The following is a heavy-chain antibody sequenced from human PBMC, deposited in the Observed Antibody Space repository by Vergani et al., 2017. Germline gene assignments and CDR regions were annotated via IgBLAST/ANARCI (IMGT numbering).Heavy chain of an antibody. Sequence: QLQLQESGPGLVKPSETLSLTCTVSGGSISSSSYYWGWIRQPPGKGLEWIGSISHSGYTFYSPSLKSRVSMSVDTSKNQFSLRVNSVTAADTAVYFCAREGPYFYGLDLWGQGTTVIVTS. CDR2: ISHSGYT. V-gene: IGHV4-39*07. J-gene: IGHJ6*02. CDR3: AREGPYFYGLDL. CDR1: GGSISSSSYY.